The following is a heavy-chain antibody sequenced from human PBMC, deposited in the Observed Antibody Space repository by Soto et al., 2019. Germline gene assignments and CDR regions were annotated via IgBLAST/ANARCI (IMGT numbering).Heavy chain of an antibody. J-gene: IGHJ4*02. Sequence: PGGSLRLSCTASGFTFGDYAMSWFRQAPGKGLEWVGFIRSKAYGGTTEYAASVKGRFTISRDDSKSIAYLQMNSLKTEDTAVYYCTRDGRRWLQSVFGIWGQGTLVTVSS. D-gene: IGHD5-12*01. CDR1: GFTFGDYA. CDR3: TRDGRRWLQSVFGI. CDR2: IRSKAYGGTT. V-gene: IGHV3-49*03.